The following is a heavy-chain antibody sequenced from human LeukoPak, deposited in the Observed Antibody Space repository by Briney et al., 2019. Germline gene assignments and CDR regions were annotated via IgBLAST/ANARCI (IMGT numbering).Heavy chain of an antibody. J-gene: IGHJ4*02. D-gene: IGHD1-26*01. Sequence: PLETLSLTCTVSGDSIDSYYWSWIRQPPGEGLQWIGYVFYSGPTNYDASLKSRFAISVDRSKNQFSLKLTSVGAADTAVYYCAGRSARYFDSWGQGTPVTVSS. CDR2: VFYSGPT. V-gene: IGHV4-59*01. CDR1: GDSIDSYY. CDR3: AGRSARYFDS.